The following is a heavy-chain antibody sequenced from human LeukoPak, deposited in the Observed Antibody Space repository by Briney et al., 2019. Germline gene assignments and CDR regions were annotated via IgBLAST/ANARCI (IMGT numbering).Heavy chain of an antibody. CDR3: ARPGYSSGPYYFDY. V-gene: IGHV4-39*01. CDR2: VYYTGST. J-gene: IGHJ4*02. CDR1: GDSISSSNYY. D-gene: IGHD5-18*01. Sequence: TASETLSLTCTVSGDSISSSNYYSGWIRQPPGKGLEWIGSVYYTGSTYYNPSLKSRVTISVDTSKNQFSLKLNSVTAADTAVYYCARPGYSSGPYYFDYWGQGTLVTVSS.